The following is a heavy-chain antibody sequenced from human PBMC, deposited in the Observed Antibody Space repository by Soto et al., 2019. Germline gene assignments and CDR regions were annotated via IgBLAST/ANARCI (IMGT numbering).Heavy chain of an antibody. V-gene: IGHV3-23*01. Sequence: GGALRVSSSASGVTLSSYSMSWVRRAPGKGLEWVSAISGSGGSTYYADSVKGRFTISRDNSKNTLYLQMNSLRAEDTAVYYCAKDDVVVNDPGFDYWGQGTLVTVSS. J-gene: IGHJ4*02. CDR1: GVTLSSYS. CDR2: ISGSGGST. CDR3: AKDDVVVNDPGFDY. D-gene: IGHD2-21*01.